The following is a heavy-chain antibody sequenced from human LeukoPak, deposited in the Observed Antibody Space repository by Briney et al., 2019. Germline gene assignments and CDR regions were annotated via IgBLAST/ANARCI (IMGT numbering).Heavy chain of an antibody. Sequence: PGGSLRLSCAASGFAFSSYGMHWVRQAPGKGLEWVAVIWYDGSNKYYADSVKGRFTISRDNSKNTLYLQMNSLRAEDTAVYYCARGGNYDILTGYPPPDDYWGQGTLVTVSS. CDR1: GFAFSSYG. D-gene: IGHD3-9*01. CDR2: IWYDGSNK. J-gene: IGHJ4*02. CDR3: ARGGNYDILTGYPPPDDY. V-gene: IGHV3-33*01.